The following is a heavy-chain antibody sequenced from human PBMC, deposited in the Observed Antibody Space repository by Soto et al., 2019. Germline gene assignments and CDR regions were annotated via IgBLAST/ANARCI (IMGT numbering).Heavy chain of an antibody. J-gene: IGHJ3*02. Sequence: QLQLQESGSGLVKPSQTLSLTCAVSGGSISSGGYSWSWIRQPPGKGLEWIGYIYHSGSTYYNPSLKSRVTISVDRSKNQFSLKLSSVTAADTAVYYCARGGYGGNPRGAFDIWGQGTMVTVSS. CDR3: ARGGYGGNPRGAFDI. V-gene: IGHV4-30-2*01. CDR2: IYHSGST. CDR1: GGSISSGGYS. D-gene: IGHD4-17*01.